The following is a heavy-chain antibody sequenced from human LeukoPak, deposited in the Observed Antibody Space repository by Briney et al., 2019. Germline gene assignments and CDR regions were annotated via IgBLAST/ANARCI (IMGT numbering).Heavy chain of an antibody. D-gene: IGHD3-10*01. CDR2: IYYSGST. Sequence: SETLSLTCTVSGGSISSSSYYWGWIRQPPGKGLEWIGSIYYSGSTYYNPSLKSRVTISVDTSKNQFSLKLSSVTAADTAVYYCARGGSGSYYNEPPRPFDYWGQGTLVTVSS. V-gene: IGHV4-39*07. J-gene: IGHJ4*02. CDR3: ARGGSGSYYNEPPRPFDY. CDR1: GGSISSSSYY.